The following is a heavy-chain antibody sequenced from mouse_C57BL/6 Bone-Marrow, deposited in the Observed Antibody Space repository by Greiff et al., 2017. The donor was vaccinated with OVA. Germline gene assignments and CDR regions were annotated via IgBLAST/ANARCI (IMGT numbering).Heavy chain of an antibody. V-gene: IGHV5-6*02. CDR3: ASRRYAMDY. J-gene: IGHJ4*01. CDR2: ISSGGSYT. Sequence: EVNVVESGGDLVKPGGSLKLSCAASGFTFSSYGMSWVRQTPDKRLEWVATISSGGSYTYYPDSVKGRFTISRDNAKNTLYLQMSSLKSEDTAMYYCASRRYAMDYWGQGTSVTVSS. CDR1: GFTFSSYG.